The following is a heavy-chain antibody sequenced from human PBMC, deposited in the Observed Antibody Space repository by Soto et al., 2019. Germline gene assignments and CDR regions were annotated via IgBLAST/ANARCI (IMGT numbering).Heavy chain of an antibody. V-gene: IGHV3-23*01. CDR3: AKAGVWYHYFDS. D-gene: IGHD6-13*01. CDR1: EFSFDDYA. CDR2: ITYTGVST. Sequence: PGGSLRLSCAASEFSFDDYAMSWVRQAPGKGLEWVSSITYTGVSTYYADSVKGRFTISRDNSKDTLYLQMNSLRAEDTAIYYCAKAGVWYHYFDSSGQGTLVTGSS. J-gene: IGHJ4*02.